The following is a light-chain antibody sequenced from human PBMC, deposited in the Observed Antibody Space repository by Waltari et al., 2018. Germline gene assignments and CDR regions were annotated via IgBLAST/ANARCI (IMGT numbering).Light chain of an antibody. V-gene: IGLV2-23*02. CDR3: CSHTGGSTFVI. Sequence: QSALTQPASVSGSPGQSITITCTGSNSDIGNYNFVSWYQQLPDKAPKLMIYDVSKRPSGVSKRFSGSKSGNTASLTISGLQAEDEADYYCCSHTGGSTFVIFGGGTKLTVL. J-gene: IGLJ2*01. CDR1: NSDIGNYNF. CDR2: DVS.